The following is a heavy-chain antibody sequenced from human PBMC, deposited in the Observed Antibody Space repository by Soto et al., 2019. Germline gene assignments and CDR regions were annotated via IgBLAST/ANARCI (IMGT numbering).Heavy chain of an antibody. Sequence: EVQLVESGGGLVQPGRSLRLSCATSGFKVEEFAMPWVRQAPGKGLEWVSGTSWNSGSIGYADSVKGRFTNNRDNAKKALYVQMNSLRTEDTAFYYCTQGAPCHTGADYWGQGMLVTVS. CDR2: TSWNSGSI. CDR1: GFKVEEFA. V-gene: IGHV3-9*01. CDR3: TQGAPCHTGADY. J-gene: IGHJ4*02.